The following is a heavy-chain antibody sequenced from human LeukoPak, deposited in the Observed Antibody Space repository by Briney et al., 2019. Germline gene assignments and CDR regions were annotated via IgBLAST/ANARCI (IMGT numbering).Heavy chain of an antibody. CDR2: ISNSGTYI. V-gene: IGHV3-21*01. D-gene: IGHD6-19*01. J-gene: IGHJ4*02. CDR3: ARGFRGWYYFDY. Sequence: GGSLRLSCAAFGFTFSSYNMNWVRQPPGKGLEWVASISNSGTYIYDADSVKGRFTISRDNAKNSLYLQMNSLRAEDTAVYYCARGFRGWYYFDYWGQGTVVTVSS. CDR1: GFTFSSYN.